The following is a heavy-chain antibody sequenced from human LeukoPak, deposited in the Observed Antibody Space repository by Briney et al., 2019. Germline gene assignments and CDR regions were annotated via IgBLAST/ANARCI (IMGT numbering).Heavy chain of an antibody. CDR1: GVTFTNYA. Sequence: PGGSLRLSCAASGVTFTNYAMTRVRQAPGKGLEWVSGISISGGSTDYAGSVKGRFTISRDNSKNTLYLQMNSLRAEDTAVYYCAKVPAGDKVEYWGQGTLVTDSS. D-gene: IGHD2-21*01. CDR3: AKVPAGDKVEY. V-gene: IGHV3-23*01. J-gene: IGHJ4*02. CDR2: ISISGGST.